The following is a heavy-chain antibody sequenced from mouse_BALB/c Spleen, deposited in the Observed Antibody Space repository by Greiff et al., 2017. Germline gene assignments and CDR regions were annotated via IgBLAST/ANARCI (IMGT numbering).Heavy chain of an antibody. Sequence: VQLKESGGGLVKPGGSLKLSCAASGFAFSSYDMSWVRQTPEKRLEWVAYISSGGGSTYYPDTVKGRFTISRDNAKNTLYLQMSSLKSEDTAMYYCARQLLNYAMDYWGQGTSVTVSS. V-gene: IGHV5-12-1*01. J-gene: IGHJ4*01. CDR2: ISSGGGST. D-gene: IGHD2-12*01. CDR1: GFAFSSYD. CDR3: ARQLLNYAMDY.